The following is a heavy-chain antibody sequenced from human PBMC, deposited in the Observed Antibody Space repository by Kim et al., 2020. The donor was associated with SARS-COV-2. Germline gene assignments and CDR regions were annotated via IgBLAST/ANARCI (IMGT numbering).Heavy chain of an antibody. CDR1: GYNFDNYW. CDR3: ATFTGYPQCQGRLDH. V-gene: IGHV5-51*01. CDR2: IYPGDSDT. D-gene: IGHD3-9*01. J-gene: IGHJ1*01. Sequence: GESLKISCKGSGYNFDNYWIAWVRQVPGKGLEWMGIIYPGDSDTRYSPSFEGRVTFSADTSSSTAFLQWSSLRASDTAVYSCATFTGYPQCQGRLDHWGQGTLVTVSS.